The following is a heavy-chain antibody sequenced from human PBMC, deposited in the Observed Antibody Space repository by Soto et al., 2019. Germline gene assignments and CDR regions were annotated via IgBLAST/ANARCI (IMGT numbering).Heavy chain of an antibody. V-gene: IGHV3-30-3*01. CDR3: ARDCSGGSCYIY. Sequence: GSLRLSCAASGFTFSSYAMHWVRQAPGKGLEWVAVISYDGSNKYYADSVKGRFTISRDNSKNTLYLQMNSLRAEDTAVYYCARDCSGGSCYIYWGQGTLVTVSS. D-gene: IGHD2-15*01. CDR2: ISYDGSNK. J-gene: IGHJ4*02. CDR1: GFTFSSYA.